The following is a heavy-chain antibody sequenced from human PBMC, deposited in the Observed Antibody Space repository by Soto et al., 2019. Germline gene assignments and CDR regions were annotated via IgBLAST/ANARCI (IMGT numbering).Heavy chain of an antibody. CDR3: AKEGSSGWYFDY. CDR2: ISGSGGST. V-gene: IGHV3-23*01. D-gene: IGHD6-19*01. Sequence: CGSLRLSCAASGFTFSNYAMNWVRQAPGKGLEWVSAISGSGGSTYYADPVKGRFTISRDNSKNTLYLQMNSLRAEDTAVYYCAKEGSSGWYFDYWGQGTLVTVSS. J-gene: IGHJ4*02. CDR1: GFTFSNYA.